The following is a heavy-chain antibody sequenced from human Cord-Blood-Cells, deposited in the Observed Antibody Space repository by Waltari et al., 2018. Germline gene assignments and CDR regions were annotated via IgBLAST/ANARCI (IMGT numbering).Heavy chain of an antibody. J-gene: IGHJ5*02. Sequence: EVQLVESGGGLVKPGGSLRLSCAASGLPFGSYSMNWVRQAPGKGLEWVSSISSSSSYIYYADSVKGRFTISRDNAKNSLYLQMNSLRAEDTAVYYCARDTTGWFDPWGQGTLVTVSS. CDR3: ARDTTGWFDP. CDR2: ISSSSSYI. V-gene: IGHV3-21*01. D-gene: IGHD4-17*01. CDR1: GLPFGSYS.